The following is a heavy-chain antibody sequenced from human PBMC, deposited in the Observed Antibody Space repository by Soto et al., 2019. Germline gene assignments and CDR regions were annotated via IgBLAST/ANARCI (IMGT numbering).Heavy chain of an antibody. CDR2: ISGSGGST. J-gene: IGHJ4*02. D-gene: IGHD6-6*01. V-gene: IGHV3-23*01. CDR3: AKDTIAARWAYFDY. CDR1: GFTFSSYA. Sequence: GGSLRLSCAASGFTFSSYAMSWVRQAPGKGLEWVSAISGSGGSTYYADSVKGRFTISRDNSKNTLCLQMNSLRAEDTAVYYCAKDTIAARWAYFDYWGQGTLVTVSS.